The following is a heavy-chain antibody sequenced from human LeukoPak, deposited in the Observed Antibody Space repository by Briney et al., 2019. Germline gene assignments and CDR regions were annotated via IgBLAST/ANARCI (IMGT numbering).Heavy chain of an antibody. Sequence: KPSETLSLTCTVSGGSVSSGSYYWSWIRQPPGKGLEWIGYIYYSGSTNYNPSLKSRVTISVDTSKNQFSLKLSSVTAADTAVYYCARVTGTTVLDYWGQGTLVTVSS. CDR1: GGSVSSGSYY. J-gene: IGHJ4*02. V-gene: IGHV4-61*01. CDR3: ARVTGTTVLDY. D-gene: IGHD1-1*01. CDR2: IYYSGST.